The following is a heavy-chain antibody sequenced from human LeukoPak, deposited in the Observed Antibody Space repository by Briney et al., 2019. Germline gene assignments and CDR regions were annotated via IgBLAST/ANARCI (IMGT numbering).Heavy chain of an antibody. V-gene: IGHV4-38-2*02. CDR1: GYSISSGYY. CDR2: IYHSGST. Sequence: PSETLSLTCTVSGYSISSGYYWGWIRQPPGKGLEWIGSIYHSGSTYYNPSLKSRVTISVDTSKNQFSLKLSSVTAADTAVYYCAREGNIVVVPAARGNWFDPWGQGTLVTVSS. CDR3: AREGNIVVVPAARGNWFDP. D-gene: IGHD2-2*01. J-gene: IGHJ5*02.